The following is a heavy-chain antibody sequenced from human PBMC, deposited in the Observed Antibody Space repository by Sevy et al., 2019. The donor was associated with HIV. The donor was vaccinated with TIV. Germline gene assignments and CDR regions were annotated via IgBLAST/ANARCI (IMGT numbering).Heavy chain of an antibody. V-gene: IGHV3-48*02. CDR2: ISSSSGTI. D-gene: IGHD3-22*01. CDR3: ARDYYDSSGYSMNFDY. Sequence: GGSLRLSCVASGFTFSSYSMNWVRQAPGKGLEWVSYISSSSGTIYYADSVKGRFTISRDNAKNSLYLQMSSLRDEDTAVYYCARDYYDSSGYSMNFDYWGQGTLVTVSS. J-gene: IGHJ4*02. CDR1: GFTFSSYS.